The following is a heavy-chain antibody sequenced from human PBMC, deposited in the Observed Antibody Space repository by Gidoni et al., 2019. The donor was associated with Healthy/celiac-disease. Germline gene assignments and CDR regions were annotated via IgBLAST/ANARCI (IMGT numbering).Heavy chain of an antibody. J-gene: IGHJ4*02. CDR3: ARGKIVGATPLGY. CDR1: GGSVRSGSYY. D-gene: IGHD1-26*01. CDR2: IHYSGST. V-gene: IGHV4-61*01. Sequence: QVQLQESGPGLVKPSETLSLTCTVSGGSVRSGSYYSSWIRQPPGKGLEWIGYIHYSGSTNYNPSLKSRVTISVDTSKNQFALKLSSVTAADTAVYYCARGKIVGATPLGYWGQGTLVTVSS.